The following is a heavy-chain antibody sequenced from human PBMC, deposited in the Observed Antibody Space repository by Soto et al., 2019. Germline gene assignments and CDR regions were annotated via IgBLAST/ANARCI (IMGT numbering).Heavy chain of an antibody. CDR3: ARDQAKGSSELPYYGMDV. D-gene: IGHD6-6*01. V-gene: IGHV1-3*01. CDR1: GYTFTSYA. Sequence: ASVKVSCKASGYTFTSYAMHWVRQAPGQRLEWMGWINAGNGNTKYSQKFQGRVTITRDTSASTAYMELSSLRSEDTAVYYCARDQAKGSSELPYYGMDVWGKGTTVTVSS. CDR2: INAGNGNT. J-gene: IGHJ6*04.